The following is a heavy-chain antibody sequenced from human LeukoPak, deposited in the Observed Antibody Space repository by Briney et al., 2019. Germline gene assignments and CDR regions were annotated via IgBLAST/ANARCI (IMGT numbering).Heavy chain of an antibody. D-gene: IGHD3-22*01. CDR1: GGSISSSSYY. V-gene: IGHV4-39*01. CDR3: ARQGRYYDSSGYFW. J-gene: IGHJ4*02. CDR2: IYYSGST. Sequence: SETLSLTCTVSGGSISSSSYYWGWIRQPPGKGLEWIGRIYYSGSTYYNPSLKSRVTISVDTSKNQFSLKLSSVTAADTAVYYCARQGRYYDSSGYFWWGQGTLVTVSS.